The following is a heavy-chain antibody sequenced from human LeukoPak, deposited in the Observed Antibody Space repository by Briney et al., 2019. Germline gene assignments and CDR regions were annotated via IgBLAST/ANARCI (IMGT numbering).Heavy chain of an antibody. Sequence: GGSLRLSCAASGFTFSSYSMNWVRQAPGKGLEWVSSISSSSSYIYYADSVKGRFTISRDNSKNTLYLQMNSLRAEDTAAYFCARGGVDYYGSGTYYLMYYFDYWGQGALVTVSS. CDR1: GFTFSSYS. J-gene: IGHJ4*02. CDR3: ARGGVDYYGSGTYYLMYYFDY. D-gene: IGHD3-10*01. CDR2: ISSSSSYI. V-gene: IGHV3-21*04.